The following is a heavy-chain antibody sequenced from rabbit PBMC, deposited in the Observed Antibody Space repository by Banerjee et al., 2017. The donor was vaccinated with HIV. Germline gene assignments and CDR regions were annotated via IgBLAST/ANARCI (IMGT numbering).Heavy chain of an antibody. J-gene: IGHJ4*01. V-gene: IGHV1S45*01. D-gene: IGHD4-1*01. Sequence: SVGDLVKHGASLTLTCKTSGFTLINYWICWVRQAPGKGLEWIACINTSSGNTVYASWAKGRFTISKTSSTTVTLQMTSLTAADTATYFCARDLAGVIGWNFNLWGPGTLVTVS. CDR2: INTSSGNT. CDR1: GFTLINYW. CDR3: ARDLAGVIGWNFNL.